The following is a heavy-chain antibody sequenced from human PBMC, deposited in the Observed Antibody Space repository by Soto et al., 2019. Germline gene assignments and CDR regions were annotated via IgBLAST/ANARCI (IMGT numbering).Heavy chain of an antibody. Sequence: PGGSLRLSCAASGFTFSSYAMSWVRQAPGKGLEWVSAISGSGGSPYYADSVKGRFTISRDNSKNRLYLQMNSLRAEDTAVYYCAKEDTVDYYHYYMDVWGKGTTVTVSS. V-gene: IGHV3-23*01. D-gene: IGHD4-17*01. CDR1: GFTFSSYA. CDR2: ISGSGGSP. CDR3: AKEDTVDYYHYYMDV. J-gene: IGHJ6*03.